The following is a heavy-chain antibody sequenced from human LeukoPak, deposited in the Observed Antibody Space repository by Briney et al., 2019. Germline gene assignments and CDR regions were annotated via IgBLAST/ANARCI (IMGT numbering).Heavy chain of an antibody. D-gene: IGHD5-12*01. Sequence: GASVKVSCKASGYTFTSYDINWVRQATGQGPEWMGWLNPNSGNTGYAQKFQGRVTMTRSNSISTAYMELSSLRSEDTAVYYCASAQSGYGLISYFYYMDVWGKGTTVTVSS. V-gene: IGHV1-8*01. J-gene: IGHJ6*03. CDR1: GYTFTSYD. CDR3: ASAQSGYGLISYFYYMDV. CDR2: LNPNSGNT.